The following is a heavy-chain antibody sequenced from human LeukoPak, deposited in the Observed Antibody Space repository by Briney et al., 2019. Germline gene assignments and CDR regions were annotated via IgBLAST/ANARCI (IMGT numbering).Heavy chain of an antibody. V-gene: IGHV3-11*06. D-gene: IGHD3-9*01. CDR1: GFTFSDYY. CDR3: ARGGGLILRYFDWLFAYYFDY. Sequence: GGSLRLSCASSGFTFSDYYISWIRQAPGKGVEWVSYISSSSSYTNYADSVKGRVTISRDNAKNSLYLQMNSLRAEDTAVYYCARGGGLILRYFDWLFAYYFDYWGQGTLVTVSS. CDR2: ISSSSSYT. J-gene: IGHJ4*02.